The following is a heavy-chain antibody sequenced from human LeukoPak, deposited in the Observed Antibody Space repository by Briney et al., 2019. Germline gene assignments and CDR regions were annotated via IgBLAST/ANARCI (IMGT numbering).Heavy chain of an antibody. Sequence: GGSLRLSCAASGFTFSSYGMHWVRQAPGKGLEWVAFIRYDGSNKYYADSVKGRFTISRDNSKNTLYLQMNSLRAEDTAVYYCANAPSIAAENWGQGTLVTVSS. J-gene: IGHJ4*02. CDR2: IRYDGSNK. CDR3: ANAPSIAAEN. CDR1: GFTFSSYG. V-gene: IGHV3-30*02. D-gene: IGHD6-13*01.